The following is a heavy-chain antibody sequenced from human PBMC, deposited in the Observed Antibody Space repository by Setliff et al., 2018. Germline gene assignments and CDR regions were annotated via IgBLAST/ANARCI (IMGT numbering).Heavy chain of an antibody. CDR1: GFTFSSYW. Sequence: GGSLRLSCAASGFTFSSYWMHWVRQAPGKGLVWVSRINSDGSSTSYADSVKGRFTSSRDNAKNTLYLQMNSLRAEDTAVYYCARGTQAYTSWTDSALGYWGKGTLVTVSS. J-gene: IGHJ4*02. D-gene: IGHD2-15*01. CDR2: INSDGSST. V-gene: IGHV3-74*01. CDR3: ARGTQAYTSWTDSALGY.